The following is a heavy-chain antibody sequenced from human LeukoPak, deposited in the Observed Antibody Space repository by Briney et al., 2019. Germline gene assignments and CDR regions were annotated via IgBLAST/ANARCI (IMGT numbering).Heavy chain of an antibody. CDR1: GGSISSSDYY. J-gene: IGHJ6*03. Sequence: SETLSLTCTVSGGSISSSDYYWGWIRQPPGKGLEWIGSIYYSGSTYYNPSLKSRVTISVDTSKNQFSLKLSSVTAADTAVYYCARVEAPDDFWSGYNNIYYYYYMDVWGKGTTVTVSS. CDR3: ARVEAPDDFWSGYNNIYYYYYMDV. D-gene: IGHD3-3*01. V-gene: IGHV4-39*07. CDR2: IYYSGST.